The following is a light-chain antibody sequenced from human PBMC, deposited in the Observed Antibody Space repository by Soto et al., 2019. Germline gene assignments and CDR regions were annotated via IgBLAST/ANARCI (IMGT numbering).Light chain of an antibody. CDR2: GAS. CDR3: QQYGSSYT. V-gene: IGKV3-20*01. Sequence: EIVLTQSPGTLSLSPGERATLSCRASQSVSNNYLAWYQQKPGQAPRLLVYGASSRATGIPDRFSGIGSGTDFTLIISRLEPEDFAVYYCQQYGSSYTFGQGTKLEIK. CDR1: QSVSNNY. J-gene: IGKJ2*01.